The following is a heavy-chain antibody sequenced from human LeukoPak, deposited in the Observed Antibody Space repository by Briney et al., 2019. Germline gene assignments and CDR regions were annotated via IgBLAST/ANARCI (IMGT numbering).Heavy chain of an antibody. CDR2: ISGSGGRT. CDR1: GFTFRSYA. J-gene: IGHJ4*02. V-gene: IGHV3-23*01. Sequence: PGGSLRLSCAASGFTFRSYAMSWVRQAPGKGLEWGSAISGSGGRTYYADSVKGRFTISRDNSKNTLYLQMNSLRAEDTAVYYCAKDGTHWLLPRTFDYWGQGTLVTGSS. CDR3: AKDGTHWLLPRTFDY. D-gene: IGHD3-22*01.